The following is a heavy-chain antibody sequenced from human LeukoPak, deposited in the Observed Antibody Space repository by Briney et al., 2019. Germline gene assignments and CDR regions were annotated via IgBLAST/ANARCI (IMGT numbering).Heavy chain of an antibody. J-gene: IGHJ4*02. D-gene: IGHD3-9*01. CDR2: IYHTGST. CDR1: GASISGSGYY. Sequence: SETLSLTCAVSGASISGSGYYWGWIRQPPGMELQWIGNIYHTGSTYYNPSLKSRVTISVDTSKNQFSLKLSSVTAADTAVYYCARRKRYFDWLRGDRRNQYYFDYWGQGTLVTASS. CDR3: ARRKRYFDWLRGDRRNQYYFDY. V-gene: IGHV4-39*07.